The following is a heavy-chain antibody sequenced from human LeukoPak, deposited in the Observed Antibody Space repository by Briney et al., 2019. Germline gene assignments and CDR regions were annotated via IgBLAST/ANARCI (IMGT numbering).Heavy chain of an antibody. CDR3: ARVHTSGGVDY. CDR2: IYYSGST. D-gene: IGHD3-10*01. V-gene: IGHV4-39*01. J-gene: IGHJ4*02. Sequence: SETLSLTCTVSGGSISSNSYYWGWIRQPPGKGLEWIGSIYYSGSTYYNPSLKSRVTISVDTSKNQYSLKLSSVTAADTAVYYCARVHTSGGVDYWGQGTLVTVSS. CDR1: GGSISSNSYY.